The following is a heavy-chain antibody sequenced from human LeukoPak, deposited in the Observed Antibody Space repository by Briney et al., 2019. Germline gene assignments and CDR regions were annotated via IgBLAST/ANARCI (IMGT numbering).Heavy chain of an antibody. CDR3: AQYQLLSGHDAFDI. J-gene: IGHJ3*02. V-gene: IGHV4-38-2*01. CDR2: IYHSGST. D-gene: IGHD2-2*01. CDR1: GYSISSGYY. Sequence: SETLSLTCAVSGYSISSGYYWGWIRQPPGKGLEWIGSIYHSGSTYYNPSLKSRVNISVDTSKNQFSLKLSSVTAADTAVYYCAQYQLLSGHDAFDIWGQGTMVTVSS.